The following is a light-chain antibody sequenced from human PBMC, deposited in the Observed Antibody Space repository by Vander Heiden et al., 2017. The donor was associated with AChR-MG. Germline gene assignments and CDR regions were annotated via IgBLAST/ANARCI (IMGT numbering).Light chain of an antibody. V-gene: IGKV1-27*01. CDR1: QGISYY. CDR2: AAS. Sequence: DIQMTQSPSSLSASVGDRVTITCRASQGISYYLAWYQHKPGNVPKILIYAASTLQSGVSSRFSGSRSGTDFTLSITSLQPEDVATYYCQKYDNAPETFGQGTKVEIK. CDR3: QKYDNAPET. J-gene: IGKJ1*01.